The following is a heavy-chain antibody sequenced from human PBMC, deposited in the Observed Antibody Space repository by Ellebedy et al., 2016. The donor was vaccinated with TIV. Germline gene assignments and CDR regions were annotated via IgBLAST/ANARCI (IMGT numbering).Heavy chain of an antibody. V-gene: IGHV1-18*01. Sequence: AASVKVSCKVSGYAFTDYRIDWVRLAPGQGLEWMGWITTYHGDSDSVQKFQGRVTITADTSTNTAYMELRSLRSDNTSVYYCARKVWFGDSALAHWGQGTLVTVSS. CDR1: GYAFTDYR. CDR3: ARKVWFGDSALAH. CDR2: ITTYHGDS. D-gene: IGHD3-10*01. J-gene: IGHJ4*02.